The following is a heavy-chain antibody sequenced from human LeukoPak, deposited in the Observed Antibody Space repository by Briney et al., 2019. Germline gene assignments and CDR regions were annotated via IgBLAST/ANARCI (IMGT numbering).Heavy chain of an antibody. CDR1: GFTFRSYA. Sequence: PGGSLRLSCAASGFTFRSYAMHWVRQAPGKGLEYVSAISSNGGSTYYANSVKDRFTISRDNSKNTLYLQMGSLRAEDMAVYYCARACHIGEVWDYFDYWGQGTLVTVSS. CDR3: ARACHIGEVWDYFDY. D-gene: IGHD3-16*01. CDR2: ISSNGGST. J-gene: IGHJ4*02. V-gene: IGHV3-64*01.